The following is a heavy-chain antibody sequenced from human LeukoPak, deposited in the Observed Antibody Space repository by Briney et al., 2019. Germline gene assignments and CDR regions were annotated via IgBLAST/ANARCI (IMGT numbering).Heavy chain of an antibody. V-gene: IGHV3-30*18. CDR1: GFTFSSYG. CDR2: ISYDGSNK. Sequence: GGSLRLSCAASGFTFSSYGMHWVRQAPGKGLEWVAVISYDGSNKYYADSVKGRFTISRDNSKNTLYLQMNSLRAEDTAVYYCAKDGVSAPYSSSKGNWFDPWGQGTLVTVSS. CDR3: AKDGVSAPYSSSKGNWFDP. D-gene: IGHD6-6*01. J-gene: IGHJ5*02.